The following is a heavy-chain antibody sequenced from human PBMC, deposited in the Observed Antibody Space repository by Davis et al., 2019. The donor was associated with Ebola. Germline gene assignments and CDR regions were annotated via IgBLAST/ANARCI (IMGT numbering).Heavy chain of an antibody. J-gene: IGHJ5*02. Sequence: SETLSPTCTVSGGSISSYYWSWIRQPPGKGLEWIGYIYYSGSTNYNPSLKSRVTISVDTSKNQFSLKLSSVTAADTAVYYCARRKAAAGSNWFDPWGQGTLVTVSS. CDR1: GGSISSYY. CDR3: ARRKAAAGSNWFDP. CDR2: IYYSGST. V-gene: IGHV4-59*01. D-gene: IGHD6-13*01.